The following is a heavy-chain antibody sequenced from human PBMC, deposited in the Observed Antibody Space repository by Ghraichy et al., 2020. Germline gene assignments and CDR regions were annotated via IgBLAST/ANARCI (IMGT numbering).Heavy chain of an antibody. CDR1: GFTFSSYS. CDR3: AREYKTIFGVVIRSPYYYYGMDV. J-gene: IGHJ6*02. Sequence: GGSLRLSCAASGFTFSSYSMNWVRQAPGKGLEWVSSISSSSSYIYYADSVKGRFTISRDNAKNSLYLQMNSLRAEDTAVYYCAREYKTIFGVVIRSPYYYYGMDVWGQGTTVTVSS. V-gene: IGHV3-21*01. D-gene: IGHD3-3*01. CDR2: ISSSSSYI.